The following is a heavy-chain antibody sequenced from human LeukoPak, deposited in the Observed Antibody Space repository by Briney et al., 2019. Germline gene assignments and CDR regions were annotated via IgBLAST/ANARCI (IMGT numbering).Heavy chain of an antibody. CDR1: GFTFSSYG. Sequence: PGGSLRLSCAASGFTFSSYGMHWVRQAPGKGLEWVAFIRYDGSNKYYADSVKGRFTISRDNSKNTLYLQMNSLRAEDTAVYYCAKEQWRNLNVPIDYWGQGTPVTVSS. J-gene: IGHJ4*02. CDR2: IRYDGSNK. D-gene: IGHD6-19*01. CDR3: AKEQWRNLNVPIDY. V-gene: IGHV3-30*02.